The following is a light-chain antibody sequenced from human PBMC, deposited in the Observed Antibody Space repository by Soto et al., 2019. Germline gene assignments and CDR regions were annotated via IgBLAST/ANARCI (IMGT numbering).Light chain of an antibody. V-gene: IGKV3-20*01. CDR3: QQYCTSPPT. CDR2: GAS. J-gene: IGKJ1*01. CDR1: QSVRSSY. Sequence: EIVLTQSPGTLSLSPGERATLSCRASQSVRSSYLAWYQQKPGQAPRLLIYGASSRATGIPDRISGSGSGTDFTLTISRLEPEDFAVYYCQQYCTSPPTFGQGTKVEIK.